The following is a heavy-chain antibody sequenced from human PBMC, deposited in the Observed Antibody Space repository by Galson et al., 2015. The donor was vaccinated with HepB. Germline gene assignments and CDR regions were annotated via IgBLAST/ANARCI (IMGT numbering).Heavy chain of an antibody. V-gene: IGHV7-4-1*02. CDR2: INTNTGNP. CDR1: GYTFTSYA. J-gene: IGHJ4*02. CDR3: ARDPHWGSSWHHNDFDY. D-gene: IGHD3-16*01. Sequence: SVKVSCKASGYTFTSYAMNWVRQAPGQGLEWMGWINTNTGNPTYAQGFTGRFVFSLDTSVSTAYLQISSLKAEDTAVYYCARDPHWGSSWHHNDFDYWGQGTLVTVSS.